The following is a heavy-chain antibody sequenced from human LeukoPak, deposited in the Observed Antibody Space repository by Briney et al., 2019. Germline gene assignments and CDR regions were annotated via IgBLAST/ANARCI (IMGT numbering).Heavy chain of an antibody. CDR3: AREGPEYDSSGYYYALDY. V-gene: IGHV3-30*03. CDR2: ISYDGSNK. CDR1: GFTFSSYS. J-gene: IGHJ4*02. Sequence: GGSLRLSCAASGFTFSSYSMNWVRQAPGKGLEWVAVISYDGSNKYYADSVKGRFTISRDNSKNTLYLQMNSLRAEDTAVYYCAREGPEYDSSGYYYALDYWGQGTLVTVSS. D-gene: IGHD3-22*01.